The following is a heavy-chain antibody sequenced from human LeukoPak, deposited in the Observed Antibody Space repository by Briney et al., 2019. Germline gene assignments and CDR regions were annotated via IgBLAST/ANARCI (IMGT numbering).Heavy chain of an antibody. CDR2: INHSGST. D-gene: IGHD6-19*01. Sequence: PGGSLRLSCAASGFTLSSYAMSWVRQPLGKGLEWIGDINHSGSTNYNPSLKSRVTISVDTSKNQFSLKLSAVTAADTAVYYCARGALAVAVDYWGQGTLVTVSS. CDR1: GFTLSSYA. V-gene: IGHV4-34*01. CDR3: ARGALAVAVDY. J-gene: IGHJ4*02.